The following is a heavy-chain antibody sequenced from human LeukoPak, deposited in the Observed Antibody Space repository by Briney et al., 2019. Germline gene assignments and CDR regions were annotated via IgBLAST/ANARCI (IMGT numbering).Heavy chain of an antibody. J-gene: IGHJ4*02. CDR3: AKTFSCSRTSCSSAGGYVWGSYRLPIFDY. Sequence: GGSLKLSCAASGFTFSGSAVHWVRQAPGKGLEWVSAISGSGGSTYYADSVKGRFTISRDNSKNTLYLQMNSLRAEDTAVYYCAKTFSCSRTSCSSAGGYVWGSYRLPIFDYWGQGTLVTVSS. V-gene: IGHV3-23*01. D-gene: IGHD3-16*02. CDR2: ISGSGGST. CDR1: GFTFSGSA.